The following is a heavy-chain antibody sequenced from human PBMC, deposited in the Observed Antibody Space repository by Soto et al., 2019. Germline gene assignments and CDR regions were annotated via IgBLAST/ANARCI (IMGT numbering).Heavy chain of an antibody. V-gene: IGHV5-51*01. CDR2: IYPGDSDT. D-gene: IGHD3-22*01. CDR3: ARLHNYDNSGSSEGLDY. J-gene: IGHJ4*02. CDR1: GYTFSDYW. Sequence: PGESLKISCDASGYTFSDYWIGWVRHMPGKGLEWMGIIYPGDSDTRYSPSFQGQVTISVDKSVTTAYLQWRILKASDTAIYYCARLHNYDNSGSSEGLDYWGQGTLVTVSS.